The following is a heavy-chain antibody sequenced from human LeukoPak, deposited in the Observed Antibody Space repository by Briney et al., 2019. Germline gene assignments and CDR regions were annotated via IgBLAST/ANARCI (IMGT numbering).Heavy chain of an antibody. D-gene: IGHD2-2*01. Sequence: HPGGSLRLSCAASGFTFSSYAMSWVRQAPGKGLEWVSAISGNGGGTYYADSVKGRFTISRDNSRNTLSLQMNSLRAEDTAVYYCAKTVESATTYWGQGTLVTVSS. CDR1: GFTFSSYA. V-gene: IGHV3-23*01. CDR2: ISGNGGGT. CDR3: AKTVESATTY. J-gene: IGHJ4*02.